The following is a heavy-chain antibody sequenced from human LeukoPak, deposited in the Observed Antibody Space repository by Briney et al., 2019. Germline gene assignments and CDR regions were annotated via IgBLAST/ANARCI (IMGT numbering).Heavy chain of an antibody. CDR2: INHSGST. J-gene: IGHJ1*01. D-gene: IGHD1-26*01. CDR3: ARGVFGSYYMAKYFQH. Sequence: SETLSLTCAVYGGSFSGYYWSWIRQPPGKGLEWIGEINHSGSTNYNPSLKSRVTISVDTSKNQFSLKLSSVTAADTAVYYCARGVFGSYYMAKYFQHWGQGTLVTVSS. V-gene: IGHV4-34*01. CDR1: GGSFSGYY.